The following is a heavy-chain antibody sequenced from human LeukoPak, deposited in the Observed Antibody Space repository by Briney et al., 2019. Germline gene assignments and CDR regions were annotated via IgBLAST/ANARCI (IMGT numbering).Heavy chain of an antibody. CDR2: IFYSGST. D-gene: IGHD6-13*01. Sequence: SETLSLTCTVSSGSISTSNYYWGWVRQPPGKALEWIGNIFYSGSTYYSPSLKSRVTISLDTSRNQSSLNLSSVTAADTAVYYCARADYSSSWSHEYYYMDVWGKGTTVTVSS. CDR1: SGSISTSNYY. J-gene: IGHJ6*03. CDR3: ARADYSSSWSHEYYYMDV. V-gene: IGHV4-39*07.